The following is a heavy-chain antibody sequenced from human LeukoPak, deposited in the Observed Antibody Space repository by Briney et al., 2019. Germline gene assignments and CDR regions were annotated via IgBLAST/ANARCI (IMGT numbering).Heavy chain of an antibody. CDR1: GGSFSGYY. J-gene: IGHJ4*02. D-gene: IGHD3-10*01. CDR3: AKSPSPAIINYFDY. Sequence: SETLSLTCAVYGGSFSGYYWSWIRQPPGKGLEWIGEINHSGSTSYNPSLKSRVTISVDTSKNQFSLKLSSVTAADTAVYYCAKSPSPAIINYFDYWGQGTLDTVSS. V-gene: IGHV4-34*01. CDR2: INHSGST.